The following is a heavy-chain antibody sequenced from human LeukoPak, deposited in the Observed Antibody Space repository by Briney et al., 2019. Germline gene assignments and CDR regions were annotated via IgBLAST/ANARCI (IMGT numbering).Heavy chain of an antibody. V-gene: IGHV3-20*04. CDR1: GFTFDDYG. CDR2: INWNGGST. Sequence: GGSLRLSCAASGFTFDDYGMSWVRQAPGKGLEWVSGINWNGGSTGYADSVKGRFTISRDNAKNSLYLQMNSLRAEDTALYYCARDEAIAVAGSWFDPWGQGTLVTVSS. J-gene: IGHJ5*02. CDR3: ARDEAIAVAGSWFDP. D-gene: IGHD6-19*01.